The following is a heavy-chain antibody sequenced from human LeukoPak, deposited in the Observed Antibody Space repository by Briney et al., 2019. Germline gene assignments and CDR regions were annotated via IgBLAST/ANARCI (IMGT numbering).Heavy chain of an antibody. CDR3: AREGAGSDYYYMDV. Sequence: EASVKVSCKASGYTFTNYGISWVRQAPGQGLEWMGWISAYNGNTNYAQKLQGRVTMTTDTSTTTAYMELKSLRSDDTAVYYCAREGAGSDYYYMDVWGKGTTVTVSS. V-gene: IGHV1-18*01. J-gene: IGHJ6*03. CDR1: GYTFTNYG. D-gene: IGHD3-10*01. CDR2: ISAYNGNT.